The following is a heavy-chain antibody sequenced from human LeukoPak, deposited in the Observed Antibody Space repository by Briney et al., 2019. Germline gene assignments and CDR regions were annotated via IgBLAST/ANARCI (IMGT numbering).Heavy chain of an antibody. CDR1: GFTFSSYS. D-gene: IGHD3-3*01. Sequence: GGSLRLSCAASGFTFSSYSMNWIRKAPGKGLEWVSAISGSGGSTYYADSVKGRFTISRDNSKNTLYLQMNSLRAEDTAVYYCAKSPTYDFWSGPSGYWGQGTLVTVSS. J-gene: IGHJ4*02. CDR3: AKSPTYDFWSGPSGY. V-gene: IGHV3-23*01. CDR2: ISGSGGST.